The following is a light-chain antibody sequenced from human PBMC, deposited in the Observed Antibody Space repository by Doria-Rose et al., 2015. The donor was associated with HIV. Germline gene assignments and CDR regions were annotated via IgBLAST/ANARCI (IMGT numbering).Light chain of an antibody. V-gene: IGLV2-23*02. CDR3: CAFAGSDTLAV. CDR1: SSDAGTYNF. Sequence: QPASVSGWPGQSITISCIGFSSDAGTYNFVSWYQQHPGRAPKLIIYEVNKRPSGVSNRFSGSKSGNTASLTIAGLRTEDEAHCYCCAFAGSDTLAVFGGGTNLTVL. CDR2: EVN. J-gene: IGLJ2*01.